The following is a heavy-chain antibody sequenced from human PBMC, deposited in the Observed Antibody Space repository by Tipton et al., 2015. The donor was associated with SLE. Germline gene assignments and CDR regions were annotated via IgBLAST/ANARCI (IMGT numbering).Heavy chain of an antibody. J-gene: IGHJ4*02. Sequence: VQLVPSGAELKKPGESLRISCKGSGYIFTNYWISWVRQMPGKGLEWMGRIDPSDSYTNYSPSFQGHVTISVDKSITTAYLQWSSLKASDTAMYYCARQQRQDPYYFDYWGQGTQVTVSS. CDR1: GYIFTNYW. V-gene: IGHV5-10-1*01. CDR2: IDPSDSYT. CDR3: ARQQRQDPYYFDY. D-gene: IGHD6-25*01.